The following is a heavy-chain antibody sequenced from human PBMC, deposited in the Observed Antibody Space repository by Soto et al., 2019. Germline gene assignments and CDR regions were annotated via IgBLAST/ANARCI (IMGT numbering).Heavy chain of an antibody. V-gene: IGHV3-23*01. J-gene: IGHJ4*02. Sequence: GGSLRRSCAASGFTFSSQGMIWVRQGPGNGLGLVSAISGDGTNTQYADSVKGRLTISRDTSKNTLYLQMNSLRADDTAVYYCAKDWPVSPFDCWGQGTLVTVSS. CDR2: ISGDGTNT. CDR3: AKDWPVSPFDC. CDR1: GFTFSSQG.